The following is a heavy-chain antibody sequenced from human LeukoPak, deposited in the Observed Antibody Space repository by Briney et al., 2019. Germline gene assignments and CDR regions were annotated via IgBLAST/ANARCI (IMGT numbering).Heavy chain of an antibody. V-gene: IGHV4-4*07. J-gene: IGHJ6*03. CDR1: GGSISSYY. CDR3: ARDKVVPASLGYMDL. Sequence: ASETLFLTCTVSGGSISSYYWSWIRQPAGKGLEWIGRIYTSGSTNYNPSLKSRVTMSVDTSKNQFSLKLSSVTAADTAVYYCARDKVVPASLGYMDLLGTGTTVTVSS. D-gene: IGHD2-2*01. CDR2: IYTSGST.